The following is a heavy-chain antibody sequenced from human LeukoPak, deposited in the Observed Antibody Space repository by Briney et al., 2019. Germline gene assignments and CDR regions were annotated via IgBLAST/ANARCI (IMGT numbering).Heavy chain of an antibody. D-gene: IGHD2-21*02. CDR1: GFTFSSYE. V-gene: IGHV3-48*03. J-gene: IGHJ3*01. CDR2: ISSSGTTI. CDR3: ARDHDYAFDF. Sequence: GGSLRLSCAASGFTFSSYEMNWVRQAPGKGLEWVSYISSSGTTIYYADSVKGRFTISRDNAKNSLYLQMNSLRAEDTAVYCCARDHDYAFDFWGQGTMVTVSS.